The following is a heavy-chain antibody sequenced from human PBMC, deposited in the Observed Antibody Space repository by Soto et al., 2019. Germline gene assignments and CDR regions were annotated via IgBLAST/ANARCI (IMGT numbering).Heavy chain of an antibody. CDR1: GDSISSGTYY. CDR3: AIDLRDSSAYAL. D-gene: IGHD3-22*01. CDR2: IYYRGST. V-gene: IGHV4-61*01. Sequence: QVQLQESGPGLVKPSETLSLTCTVSGDSISSGTYYWSWIRQPPGKELEWIGYIYYRGSTNYNPSLKSRVTISLETSKNQFSLNLNSVTAAYTAVYYCAIDLRDSSAYALWCQGTLVTVSS. J-gene: IGHJ4*02.